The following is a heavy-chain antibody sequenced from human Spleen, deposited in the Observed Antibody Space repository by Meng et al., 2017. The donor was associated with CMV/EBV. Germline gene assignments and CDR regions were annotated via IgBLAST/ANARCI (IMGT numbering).Heavy chain of an antibody. CDR1: GGSFSGYY. Sequence: SETLSLTCAVYGGSFSGYYWSWIRQPPGKGLEWIGEINHSGSTNYDPSLKSRVTVSVDTSKNQFSLKLSSVTAADMAVYYCARGRFSISSTSGYYFGYWGQGTLVTVSS. D-gene: IGHD2-2*01. V-gene: IGHV4-34*01. J-gene: IGHJ4*02. CDR3: ARGRFSISSTSGYYFGY. CDR2: INHSGST.